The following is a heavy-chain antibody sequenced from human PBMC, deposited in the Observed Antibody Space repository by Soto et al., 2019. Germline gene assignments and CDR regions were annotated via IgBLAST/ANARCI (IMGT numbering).Heavy chain of an antibody. CDR1: GGTFSSYA. V-gene: IGHV1-69*01. D-gene: IGHD3-22*01. CDR3: ARVLKGYYDSSGYAFDI. J-gene: IGHJ3*02. Sequence: QVQLVQSGAEVKKPGSSVKVSCKASGGTFSSYAISWVRQAPGQGLEWMGGIIHIFGTANYAQKCQGRVTITADESTSTAYMELSSLRSEDTAVYYCARVLKGYYDSSGYAFDIWGQGTMVTVSS. CDR2: IIHIFGTA.